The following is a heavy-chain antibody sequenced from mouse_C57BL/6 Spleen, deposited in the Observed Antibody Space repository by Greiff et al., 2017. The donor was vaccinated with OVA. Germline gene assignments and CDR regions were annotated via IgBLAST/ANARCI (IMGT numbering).Heavy chain of an antibody. Sequence: EVQLVESGGGLVQPGGSMKLSCVASGFTFSNYWMNWVRQSPEKGLEWVAQIRLKSDNYATHYAESVEGRFTISRDDSKSSVYLQMNNIRAEDTGIYYCTDRGDDDDDTAYFDYWGQGTTLTVSS. CDR3: TDRGDDDDDTAYFDY. CDR2: IRLKSDNYAT. D-gene: IGHD2-4*01. J-gene: IGHJ2*01. CDR1: GFTFSNYW. V-gene: IGHV6-3*01.